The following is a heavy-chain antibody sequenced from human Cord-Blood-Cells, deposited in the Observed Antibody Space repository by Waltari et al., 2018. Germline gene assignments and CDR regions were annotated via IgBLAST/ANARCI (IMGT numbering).Heavy chain of an antibody. J-gene: IGHJ3*02. CDR3: ARDPIVLMVYAIRRDAFDI. V-gene: IGHV4-34*01. CDR2: INHSGST. CDR1: GGSFSGYY. Sequence: QVQLQQWGAGLLKPSETLSLTCAVYGGSFSGYYWSWIRQPPGKGLEWSGEINHSGSTNYIPSLKRRVTISVDTSKDQFSLKLSSVTAADTAVYYCARDPIVLMVYAIRRDAFDIWGQGTMVTVSS. D-gene: IGHD2-8*01.